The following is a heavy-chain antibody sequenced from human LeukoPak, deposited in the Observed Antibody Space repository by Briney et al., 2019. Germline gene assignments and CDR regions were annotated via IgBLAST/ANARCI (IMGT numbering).Heavy chain of an antibody. V-gene: IGHV3-64*01. CDR2: ISSNGGST. CDR1: GFTFSSYA. J-gene: IGHJ4*02. Sequence: GGSLRLSCAASGFTFSSYAMHWVRQAPGKGLEYVSAISSNGGSTYYANSVKGRFTISRDNSKNTLYLQMGSLRAEDMAVYFCARGNTYYYDSSGFNDYWGQGTLVTVSS. D-gene: IGHD3-22*01. CDR3: ARGNTYYYDSSGFNDY.